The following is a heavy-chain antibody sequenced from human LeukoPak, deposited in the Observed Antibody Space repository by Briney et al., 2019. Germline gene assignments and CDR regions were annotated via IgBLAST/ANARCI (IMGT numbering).Heavy chain of an antibody. Sequence: SEALSPLRTGPGGPLRGLYRDLVPQPPGEGLGGIGYMYYSGTTNYTPSLRSRVTISLDTSKNQFSLKLTSVTAADTAVYYCAGSYGVPYHVDIWGKGTTVTV. D-gene: IGHD4-17*01. CDR2: MYYSGTT. CDR1: GGPLRGLY. V-gene: IGHV4-59*08. CDR3: AGSYGVPYHVDI. J-gene: IGHJ6*03.